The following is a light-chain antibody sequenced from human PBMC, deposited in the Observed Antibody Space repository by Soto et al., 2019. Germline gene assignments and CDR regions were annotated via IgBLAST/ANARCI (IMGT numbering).Light chain of an antibody. J-gene: IGLJ1*01. CDR3: ATWDGSLNGPYV. CDR1: SSNIGSNT. CDR2: SSS. Sequence: VLTQPPSASGTPGQRVTISCSGSSSNIGSNTVNWYQQLPGTAPKLLIYSSSQRPSGVPGRFSGSKSGTSASLAISGLQSEDEADYYCATWDGSLNGPYVFGTGTKVTAL. V-gene: IGLV1-44*01.